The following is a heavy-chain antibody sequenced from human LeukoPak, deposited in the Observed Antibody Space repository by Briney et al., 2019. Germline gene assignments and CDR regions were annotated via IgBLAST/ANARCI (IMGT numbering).Heavy chain of an antibody. CDR1: GYTFIHYF. D-gene: IGHD7-27*01. V-gene: IGHV1-2*06. CDR2: INSNSGVT. J-gene: IGHJ4*02. CDR3: ARDLSSTSNWELDY. Sequence: ASVKVSCKASGYTFIHYFIHWVRQAPGQGLEWMGRINSNSGVTEYTQKFQGRVTMTRDTSITTVYMELSNLTSDDTAVYYCARDLSSTSNWELDYWGQGTLVTVSS.